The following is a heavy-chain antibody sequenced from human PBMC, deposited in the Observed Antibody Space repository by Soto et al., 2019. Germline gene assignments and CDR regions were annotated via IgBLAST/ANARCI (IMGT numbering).Heavy chain of an antibody. CDR3: ARREIQGPIDY. Sequence: SETLSLTCAVSGGSISSSNWWGWIRQPPGKGLEWIGYIYYSGTTYYNPSLRSRVTMSVDTSKNQFSLKLTSVTAVDTAVYYCARREIQGPIDYWGQGTLVTVSS. CDR1: GGSISSSNW. CDR2: IYYSGTT. V-gene: IGHV4-28*01. D-gene: IGHD1-26*01. J-gene: IGHJ4*02.